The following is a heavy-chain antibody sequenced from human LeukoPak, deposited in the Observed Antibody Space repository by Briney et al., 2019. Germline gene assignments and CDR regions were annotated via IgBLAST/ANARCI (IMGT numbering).Heavy chain of an antibody. Sequence: GGSLRLSCAASGFTFSSYAMSWVRQAPGKGLEWVSGISASGGYIYYADSVKGRLTISRDNSKNTLYLQMNSPRAEDTAVYYCAKGPSSGWYYFDYWGQGTLVTVSS. CDR1: GFTFSSYA. D-gene: IGHD6-19*01. V-gene: IGHV3-23*01. J-gene: IGHJ4*02. CDR2: ISASGGYI. CDR3: AKGPSSGWYYFDY.